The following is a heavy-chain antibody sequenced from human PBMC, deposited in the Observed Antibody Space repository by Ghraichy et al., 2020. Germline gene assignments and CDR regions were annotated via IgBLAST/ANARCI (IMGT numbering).Heavy chain of an antibody. V-gene: IGHV4-34*01. D-gene: IGHD2-21*01. J-gene: IGHJ4*02. CDR1: GGSLSGYY. CDR3: ASLFPFDY. CDR2: INHSGRT. Sequence: SETLSLTCAVYGGSLSGYYWTWNRQPPGKGLEWIGEINHSGRTKHDPSLKSRVTISVDTSRNQFSLQLSSVTAADTAVYYCASLFPFDYWGQGTLVTVSS.